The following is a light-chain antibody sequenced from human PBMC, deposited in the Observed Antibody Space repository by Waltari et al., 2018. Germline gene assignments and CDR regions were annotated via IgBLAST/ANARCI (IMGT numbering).Light chain of an antibody. Sequence: AIQLTQSPSSLSASVGDRFTITCRASQGISSALAWYQQKPGKAPKLLIYDASTLQSGVPSRFSGGGSGTDFTLTISSLQPSDFATYYCQQFDTYATFGQGTRLDSK. V-gene: IGKV1-13*02. CDR2: DAS. CDR1: QGISSA. CDR3: QQFDTYAT. J-gene: IGKJ5*01.